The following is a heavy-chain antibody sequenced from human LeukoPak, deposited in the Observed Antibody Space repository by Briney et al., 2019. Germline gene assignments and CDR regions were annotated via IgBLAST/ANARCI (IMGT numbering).Heavy chain of an antibody. V-gene: IGHV3-74*01. D-gene: IGHD5-24*01. CDR2: IKSDGRGT. CDR3: ARVPDVDNYGGGDY. CDR1: GLAFSAYK. J-gene: IGHJ4*02. Sequence: GGSLRLSCAASGLAFSAYKMHWVRQAPGEGLMWISYIKSDGRGTAYADSVKGRFTISRDNAKNTLYLQMNSLRAEDTAVYYCARVPDVDNYGGGDYWGQGTLVTVSS.